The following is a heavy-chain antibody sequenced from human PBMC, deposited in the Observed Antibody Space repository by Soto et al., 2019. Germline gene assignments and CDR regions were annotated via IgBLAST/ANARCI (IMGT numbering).Heavy chain of an antibody. V-gene: IGHV2-26*01. CDR3: ARIIDVDTARVTWYFDY. J-gene: IGHJ4*02. CDR1: GFSLSNARMG. CDR2: IFSNDEK. Sequence: QVTLKESGPVLVKPTETLTLTCTVSGFSLSNARMGVSWIRQPPGKDLEWLAHIFSNDEKSYSTALKSRLTTSKDTSKRQVVLTMTNMDPVDTATYYCARIIDVDTARVTWYFDYWGQGTLVTVSS. D-gene: IGHD5-18*01.